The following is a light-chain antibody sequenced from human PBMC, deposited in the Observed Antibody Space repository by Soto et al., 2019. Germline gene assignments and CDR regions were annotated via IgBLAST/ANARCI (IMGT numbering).Light chain of an antibody. CDR1: QSISGRY. CDR2: DAS. Sequence: ETVLTQSPGTLSLSPGERASLSCRASQSISGRYLAWYQQKPGQAPRLLIYDASSRATGIPDRFSGSGSGTDFILTISRLETEDFAVYYCQQYGSSPHTFGGGTKVEIK. CDR3: QQYGSSPHT. J-gene: IGKJ4*01. V-gene: IGKV3-20*01.